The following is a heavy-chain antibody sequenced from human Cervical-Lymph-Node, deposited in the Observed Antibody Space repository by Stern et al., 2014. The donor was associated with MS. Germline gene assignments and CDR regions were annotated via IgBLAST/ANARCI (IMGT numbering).Heavy chain of an antibody. CDR1: GFTFSSYG. D-gene: IGHD4-23*01. J-gene: IGHJ1*01. CDR2: IRYDGSNK. CDR3: AREGGNTAKYFQH. V-gene: IGHV3-33*01. Sequence: VQLVESGGGVVQPGRSLKLSCAASGFTFSSYGMHWVRQAPGKGLEWVAVIRYDGSNKDYADSVKGRFTISRDNSKSTLYLQMNSLRAEDTAVYYCAREGGNTAKYFQHWGQGTLVTVSS.